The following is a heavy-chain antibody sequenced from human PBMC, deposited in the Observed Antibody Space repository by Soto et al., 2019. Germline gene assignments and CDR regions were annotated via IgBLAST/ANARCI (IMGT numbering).Heavy chain of an antibody. V-gene: IGHV3-30-3*01. J-gene: IGHJ5*01. D-gene: IGHD3-10*01. CDR1: GFTFSSYA. Sequence: QVQLVESGGGVVQPGRSLRLSCAASGFTFSSYAMHWVRQAPGKGLEWVAVISYDGSNKYYADSVKGRFTISRDNSKNTLYLQMNSLRAEDTAVYYCARIGTKRGADSWGQGTLVTVSS. CDR3: ARIGTKRGADS. CDR2: ISYDGSNK.